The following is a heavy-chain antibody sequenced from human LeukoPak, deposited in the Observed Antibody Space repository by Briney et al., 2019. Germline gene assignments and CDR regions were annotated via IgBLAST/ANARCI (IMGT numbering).Heavy chain of an antibody. J-gene: IGHJ4*02. CDR1: GFTFSSYG. V-gene: IGHV3-30*02. CDR3: AKAIATSGTQGIDH. Sequence: SGGSLRLSCAASGFTFSSYGMHWVRQAPGKGLEWVAFIRYDGSNKYYADSVKGRFTISRDNSKNTLYLQMNSLRAEDTAVYYCAKAIATSGTQGIDHWGQGTLVTVSS. CDR2: IRYDGSNK. D-gene: IGHD6-13*01.